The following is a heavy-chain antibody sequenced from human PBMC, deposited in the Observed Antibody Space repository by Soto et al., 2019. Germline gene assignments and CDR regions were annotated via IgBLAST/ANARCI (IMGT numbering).Heavy chain of an antibody. CDR2: ISSTTNYI. CDR3: ARESEDLTSNFDY. V-gene: IGHV3-21*06. CDR1: GFSFTRIT. J-gene: IGHJ4*02. Sequence: EVQLVESGGGLVKPGGPLRLSCAASGFSFTRITLNWAGQAQGKGLEWVSSISSTTNYIYYGDSMKGRFTISRDNAKNSLYLEMNSLRAEDTAVYYCARESEDLTSNFDYWGQGTLVTVSS.